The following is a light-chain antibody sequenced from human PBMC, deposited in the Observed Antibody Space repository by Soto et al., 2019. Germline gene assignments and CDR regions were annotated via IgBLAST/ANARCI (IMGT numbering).Light chain of an antibody. J-gene: IGKJ5*01. V-gene: IGKV3-20*01. CDR3: PQYGSSPLT. CDR2: GAS. Sequence: EIGLTQSPGALSLSPGERATLSFRASQSVSSSYLAWYQQKPGQAPRLLIYGASSRATGIPDRFSGSGSGTDFTLTISRLEPEDFAVYYCPQYGSSPLTFGQGTRLEIK. CDR1: QSVSSSY.